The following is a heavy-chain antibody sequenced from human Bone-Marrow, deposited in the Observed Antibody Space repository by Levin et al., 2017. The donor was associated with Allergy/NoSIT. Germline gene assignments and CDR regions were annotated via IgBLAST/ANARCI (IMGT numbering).Heavy chain of an antibody. CDR2: IYYSGST. J-gene: IGHJ5*02. CDR1: GGSISSGDYY. CDR3: ARGSSWYRREDNWFDP. D-gene: IGHD6-13*01. V-gene: IGHV4-30-4*01. Sequence: SETLSLTCTVSGGSISSGDYYWSWIRQPPGKGLEWIGYIYYSGSTYYNPSLKSRVTISVDTSKNQFSLKLSSVTAADTAVYYCARGSSWYRREDNWFDPWGQGTLVTVSS.